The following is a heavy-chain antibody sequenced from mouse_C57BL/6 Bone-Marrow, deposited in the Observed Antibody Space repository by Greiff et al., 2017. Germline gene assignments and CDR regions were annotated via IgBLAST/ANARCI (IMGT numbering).Heavy chain of an antibody. V-gene: IGHV7-1*01. J-gene: IGHJ1*03. CDR2: SRNKANDYTT. CDR1: GFTFSDFY. CDR3: ARDAHYYGSSYGYFDV. D-gene: IGHD1-1*01. Sequence: EVNVVESGGGLVQSGRSLRLSCATSGFTFSDFYMEWVRQAPGKGLEWIAASRNKANDYTTEYSASVKGRFIVSRDTSQSILYLQMNALRAEDTAIYYGARDAHYYGSSYGYFDVWGTGTTVTVSS.